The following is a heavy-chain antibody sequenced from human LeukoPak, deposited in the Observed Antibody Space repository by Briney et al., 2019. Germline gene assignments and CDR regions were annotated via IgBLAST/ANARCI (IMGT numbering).Heavy chain of an antibody. CDR2: IYHRGSA. CDR1: GGSISSYY. J-gene: IGHJ4*02. CDR3: ARAGDYYVSGSYLGY. D-gene: IGHD3-10*01. V-gene: IGHV4-59*01. Sequence: SETLSLTCTVSGGSISSYYWTWIRQPPGRGLEWIGYIYHRGSANYNPSLKSRVTIAVDTSKNQFSLTLSSVTAADAAVYYCARAGDYYVSGSYLGYWGQGTLVTVSS.